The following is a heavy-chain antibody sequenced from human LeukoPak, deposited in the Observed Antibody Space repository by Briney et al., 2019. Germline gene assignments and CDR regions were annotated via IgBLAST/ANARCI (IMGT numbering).Heavy chain of an antibody. CDR1: GGTFSSYA. Sequence: SVKVPCKASGGTFSSYAISWVRQAPGQGLEWMGGIIPIFGTANYAQKFQGRVTITADESTSTAYMELSSLRSEDTAVYYCAINDCSSTSCYAGGNHYYYYYGMDVWGQGTTVTVSS. D-gene: IGHD2-2*01. J-gene: IGHJ6*02. V-gene: IGHV1-69*13. CDR3: AINDCSSTSCYAGGNHYYYYYGMDV. CDR2: IIPIFGTA.